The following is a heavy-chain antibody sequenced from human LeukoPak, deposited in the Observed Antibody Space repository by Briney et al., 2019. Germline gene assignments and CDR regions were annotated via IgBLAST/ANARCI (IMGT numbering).Heavy chain of an antibody. CDR3: ARRLTQYDCFDP. Sequence: SQTLSLTCAISGDSFSSNSVTWNWIRKSPSRGLEWLGRTYYRSTWYNDYAVSVRGRITVNPDTSKNQFSLHLNSVTPEDTAVYYCARRLTQYDCFDPWGQGNLVTVSS. CDR1: GDSFSSNSVT. D-gene: IGHD2-2*01. CDR2: TYYRSTWYN. V-gene: IGHV6-1*01. J-gene: IGHJ5*02.